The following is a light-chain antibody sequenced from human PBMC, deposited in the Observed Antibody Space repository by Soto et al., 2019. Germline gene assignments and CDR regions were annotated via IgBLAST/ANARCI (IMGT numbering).Light chain of an antibody. V-gene: IGKV3D-15*01. CDR1: QSVTSN. J-gene: IGKJ1*01. CDR2: AAS. CDR3: QQYNNWPSWT. Sequence: VLTQSPVTLSLSPGERATLSCRASQSVTSNKVAWFQQKPGQAPRLLIRAASSRATGIPDRFSGSGSGTEFTLTISSLQSEDFAVYYCQQYNNWPSWTFGQGTKVDIK.